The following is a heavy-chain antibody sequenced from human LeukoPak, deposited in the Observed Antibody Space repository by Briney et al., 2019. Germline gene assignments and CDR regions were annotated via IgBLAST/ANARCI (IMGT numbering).Heavy chain of an antibody. CDR2: INPNSGGT. J-gene: IGHJ4*02. V-gene: IGHV1-2*02. CDR1: GCTFTGYY. CDR3: ARAPYGSGSYSDY. Sequence: ASVKVSCKASGCTFTGYYMHWVRQAPGQGLEWMGWINPNSGGTNYAQKFQGRVTMTRDTSISTAYMELSRLRSDDTAVYYCARAPYGSGSYSDYWGQGTLVTVSS. D-gene: IGHD3-10*01.